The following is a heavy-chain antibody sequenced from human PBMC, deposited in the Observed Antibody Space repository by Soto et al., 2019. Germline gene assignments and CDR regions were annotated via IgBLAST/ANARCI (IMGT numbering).Heavy chain of an antibody. V-gene: IGHV3-33*01. CDR3: ARPLEQYQLGFGMDV. J-gene: IGHJ6*01. CDR2: IWYDGSKI. Sequence: VQLVQSGGGVVQPGGSLRLSCAASGFTFSTCAMHWVRQAPGKGLEWVAVIWYDGSKIYYADSVKGRFTISRDDSKSTLYLQMDSLRAEDTAVYYCARPLEQYQLGFGMDVWGQGSPVTVSS. D-gene: IGHD6-19*01. CDR1: GFTFSTCA.